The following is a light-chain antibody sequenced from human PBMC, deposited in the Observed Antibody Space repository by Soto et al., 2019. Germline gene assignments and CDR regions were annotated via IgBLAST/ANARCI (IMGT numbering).Light chain of an antibody. J-gene: IGKJ1*01. CDR3: QQYNGWARR. V-gene: IGKV3-15*01. CDR2: GTS. Sequence: EIVMTQSPVTLSVSPGERATLSCRASQNISRSLAWYQHKPGQGPSVLIYGTSTRAGGVPARFSGGGSGTEFTLTYTRLQSEDFAVYYCQQYNGWARRFGQGTKVEI. CDR1: QNISRS.